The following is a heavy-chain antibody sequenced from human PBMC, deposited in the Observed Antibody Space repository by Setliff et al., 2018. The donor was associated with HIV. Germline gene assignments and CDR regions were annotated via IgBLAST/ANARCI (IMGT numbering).Heavy chain of an antibody. CDR2: IYYSGNT. D-gene: IGHD6-13*01. V-gene: IGHV4-31*03. J-gene: IGHJ4*02. CDR3: ARGIAAAGGYFDY. Sequence: PSETLFLTCTVSGGSISSGGYYWNWIRQHPGKGLEWIGYIYYSGNTYYNPSLKSRITISLDTSKNQFSLKLSSVTAADTAVYYCARGIAAAGGYFDYWGPGTLVTVSS. CDR1: GGSISSGGYY.